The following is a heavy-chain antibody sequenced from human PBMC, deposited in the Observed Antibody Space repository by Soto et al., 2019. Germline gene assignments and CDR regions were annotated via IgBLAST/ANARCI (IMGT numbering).Heavy chain of an antibody. CDR2: ISWNSGSI. CDR1: GFTFDDYA. D-gene: IGHD4-17*01. Sequence: EVQLVESGGGLVQPGRSLRLSCAASGFTFDDYAMHWVRQAPGKGLEWVSGISWNSGSIGYADSVKGRFTISRDNAKNSLYLQMNSLRAEDTALYYCAKAGDYGAFDIWGQGTMVTVSS. CDR3: AKAGDYGAFDI. V-gene: IGHV3-9*01. J-gene: IGHJ3*02.